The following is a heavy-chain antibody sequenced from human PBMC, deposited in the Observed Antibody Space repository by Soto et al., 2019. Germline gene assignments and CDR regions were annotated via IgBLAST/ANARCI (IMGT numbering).Heavy chain of an antibody. CDR1: GFTFSSYA. V-gene: IGHV3-23*01. D-gene: IGHD2-15*01. Sequence: EVQLLESGGGLVQPGGSLRLSCAASGFTFSSYAMSWVRQAPGKGLEWVSAISGSGGSTYYADSVKGRFTISRDKSKNSVYLQTNSLRGEDTAVYYCEKYGYCSGCSCYSDWGQGTLVTLSS. J-gene: IGHJ4*02. CDR2: ISGSGGST. CDR3: EKYGYCSGCSCYSD.